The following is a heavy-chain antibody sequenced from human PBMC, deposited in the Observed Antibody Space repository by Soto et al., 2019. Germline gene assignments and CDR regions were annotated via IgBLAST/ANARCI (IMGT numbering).Heavy chain of an antibody. D-gene: IGHD2-21*01. J-gene: IGHJ4*02. CDR2: VYHTGRT. Sequence: QVQLQESGPGLVKPSETLSLTCTVSGGSFKSGIYSWSWIRQPPGKGLEWIGYVYHTGRTSYDPSLKSRGSRSMDTSKNQCSLNLDSVTAADKAVYFCARDCAYFDSWGQGTLVTVSA. V-gene: IGHV4-61*01. CDR3: ARDCAYFDS. CDR1: GGSFKSGIYS.